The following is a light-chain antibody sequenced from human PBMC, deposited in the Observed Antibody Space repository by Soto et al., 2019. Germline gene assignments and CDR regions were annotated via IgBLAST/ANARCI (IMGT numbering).Light chain of an antibody. CDR1: QSISSY. CDR2: AAS. Sequence: DIQMTQSPSSLSASVGDRVTITCRASQSISSYLNWYQQKPGKAPKLLIYAASRLQSGVPSRFSGSGSGTDFTLTISSLQHEDVATYYCQQSNSTSTFGPGTKVDIK. J-gene: IGKJ3*01. V-gene: IGKV1-39*01. CDR3: QQSNSTST.